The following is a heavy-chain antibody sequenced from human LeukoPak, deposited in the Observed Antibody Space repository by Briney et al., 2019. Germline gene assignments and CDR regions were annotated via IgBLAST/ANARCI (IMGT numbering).Heavy chain of an antibody. CDR3: ARGVYDSSGYYCDY. D-gene: IGHD3-22*01. CDR1: GYSISSGYY. V-gene: IGHV4-38-2*02. CDR2: IYHSGST. Sequence: SETLSLTCTVSGYSISSGYYWGWIRQPPGKGLEWTGSIYHSGSTYYNPSLKSRVTISVDTSKNQFSLKLSSVTAADTAVYYCARGVYDSSGYYCDYWGQGTLVTVSS. J-gene: IGHJ4*02.